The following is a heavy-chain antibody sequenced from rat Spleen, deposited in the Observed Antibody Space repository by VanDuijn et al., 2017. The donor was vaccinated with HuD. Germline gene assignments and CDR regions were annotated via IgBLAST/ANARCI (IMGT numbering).Heavy chain of an antibody. J-gene: IGHJ2*01. CDR2: INSAGST. CDR1: GYSITSSYR. CDR3: ARWNWELGYFDY. D-gene: IGHD5-1*01. Sequence: EVQLQESGPGLVKPSQSLSLTCSVTGYSITSSYRWNWIRKFPGNKLEWMGYINSAGSTNYNPSLKSRISITRDTSKNQFFLQVNSVTTEDTATYYCARWNWELGYFDYWGQGVMVTVSS. V-gene: IGHV3-3*01.